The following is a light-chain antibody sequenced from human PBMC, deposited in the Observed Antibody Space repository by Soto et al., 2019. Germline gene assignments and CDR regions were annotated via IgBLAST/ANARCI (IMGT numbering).Light chain of an antibody. CDR3: QQYGSSPYT. CDR1: QSVSSSY. J-gene: IGKJ2*01. Sequence: EIVLTQSPATLSLSPGERATLSCRASQSVSSSYLAWFQQTPGQAPRLLITAASNRHTGVPDRFSGSGSGTDFTLTISRLEPDDFAVYYCQQYGSSPYTFGQGTKLEIK. CDR2: AAS. V-gene: IGKV3-20*01.